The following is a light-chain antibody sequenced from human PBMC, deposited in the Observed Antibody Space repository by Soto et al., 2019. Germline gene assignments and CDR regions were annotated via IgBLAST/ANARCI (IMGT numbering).Light chain of an antibody. J-gene: IGKJ1*01. CDR2: GAS. CDR1: QSVSSN. V-gene: IGKV3-15*01. CDR3: QQYNNWPGT. Sequence: EIVMTQSPATLSVSPGERATLSCRASQSVSSNLAWYQQKPGQAPRLLIYGASTRATGIPARFSGSGSVTEFTLTVSSLQSADFAVYYCQQYNNWPGTFGQGTNVEIQ.